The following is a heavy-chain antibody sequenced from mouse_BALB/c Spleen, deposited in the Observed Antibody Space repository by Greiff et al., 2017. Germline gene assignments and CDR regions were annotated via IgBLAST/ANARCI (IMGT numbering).Heavy chain of an antibody. D-gene: IGHD1-1*01. Sequence: EVKLMESGGGLVQPGGSRKLSCAASGFTFSSFGMHWVRQAPVKGLEWVAYISSGSSTIYYADTVKGRFTISRDNPKNTLFLQMTSLRSEDTAMYYCARTYGSSFYAMDYWGQGTSVTVSA. J-gene: IGHJ4*01. CDR3: ARTYGSSFYAMDY. V-gene: IGHV5-17*02. CDR1: GFTFSSFG. CDR2: ISSGSSTI.